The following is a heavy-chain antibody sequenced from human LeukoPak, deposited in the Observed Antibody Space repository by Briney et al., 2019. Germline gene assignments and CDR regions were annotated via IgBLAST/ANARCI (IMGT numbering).Heavy chain of an antibody. CDR2: IYHSGST. V-gene: IGHV4-4*02. CDR3: ARVRYYYDCSGYYPFDS. J-gene: IGHJ4*02. D-gene: IGHD3-22*01. CDR1: GGSISSSNW. Sequence: SETLSLICAVSGGSISSSNWWSWVRQPPGKGLEWIGEIYHSGSTNYNPSLKSRVTISVDKSKNQFSLKLSSVIAADMAVYYCARVRYYYDCSGYYPFDSWGQGTLVTVSS.